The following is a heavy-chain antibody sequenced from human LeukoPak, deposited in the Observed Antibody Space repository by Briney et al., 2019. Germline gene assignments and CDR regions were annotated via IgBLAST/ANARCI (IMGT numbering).Heavy chain of an antibody. CDR1: GFTFSSYS. V-gene: IGHV3-21*01. J-gene: IGHJ6*03. CDR2: IGTSSSYI. Sequence: GGSLRLSCAASGFTFSSYSMNWVRQAPGKGLEWVSFIGTSSSYIYYADSVKGRFTISRDNAKNSLYLQMSSLRVEDTAVYYCARTLMGYNNYYMDVWGKGTTVTVSS. D-gene: IGHD2-8*01. CDR3: ARTLMGYNNYYMDV.